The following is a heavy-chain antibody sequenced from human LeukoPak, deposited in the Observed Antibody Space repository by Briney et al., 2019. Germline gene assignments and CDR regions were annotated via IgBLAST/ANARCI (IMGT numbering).Heavy chain of an antibody. V-gene: IGHV1-46*01. CDR2: INPSGGST. Sequence: ASVKVSCKASGYTFTSYYMHWVRQAPGRGLEWMGIINPSGGSTSYAQKFQGRVTMTRDMSTSTVYMELSSLRSEDTAVYYCARERRAGAYYYGSGSYWRLRYFDLWGRGTLVTVSS. D-gene: IGHD3-10*01. CDR3: ARERRAGAYYYGSGSYWRLRYFDL. CDR1: GYTFTSYY. J-gene: IGHJ2*01.